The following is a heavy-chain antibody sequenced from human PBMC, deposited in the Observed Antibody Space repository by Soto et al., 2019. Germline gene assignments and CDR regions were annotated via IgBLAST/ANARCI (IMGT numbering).Heavy chain of an antibody. Sequence: PSETLSLTCTVSGGSVSSGSYYWSWIREPPGKGLEWIGYIYYSGSTNYNPSLKSRVTISADTSKDQFSLKLSSVTAADTAVYYCARHLRVGARIALDIWGQGTTVTVSS. CDR3: ARHLRVGARIALDI. CDR1: GGSVSSGSYY. D-gene: IGHD1-26*01. V-gene: IGHV4-61*01. J-gene: IGHJ3*02. CDR2: IYYSGST.